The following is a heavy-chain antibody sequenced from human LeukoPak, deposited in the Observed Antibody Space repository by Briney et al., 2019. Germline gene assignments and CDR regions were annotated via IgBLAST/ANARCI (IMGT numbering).Heavy chain of an antibody. J-gene: IGHJ5*02. CDR2: INAGNGNT. CDR1: GYTFTSYA. Sequence: ASVKVSCEASGYTFTSYAMHWVRQAPGQRLEWMGWINAGNGNTKYSQKFQGRVTITRDTSASTAYMELSSLRSEDTAVYYCARAVSAGQYWFDPWGQGTLVTVSS. CDR3: ARAVSAGQYWFDP. V-gene: IGHV1-3*01. D-gene: IGHD5-24*01.